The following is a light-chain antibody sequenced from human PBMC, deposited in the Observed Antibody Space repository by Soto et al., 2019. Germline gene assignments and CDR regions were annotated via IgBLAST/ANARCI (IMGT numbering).Light chain of an antibody. V-gene: IGKV3-20*01. CDR1: QSVSSSY. Sequence: IVLTQSPGGLSLSPGERGTLSCRASQSVSSSYLAWYQQKPGQAPTLLIYDASSRATGVPDRFSGSGSGTDFTLTISRVEHEDFAVYYCQQYGRSPRTFGQGTKVDIK. CDR2: DAS. CDR3: QQYGRSPRT. J-gene: IGKJ1*01.